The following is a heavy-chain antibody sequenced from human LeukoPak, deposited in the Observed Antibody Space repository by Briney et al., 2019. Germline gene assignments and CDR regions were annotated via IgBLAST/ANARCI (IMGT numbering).Heavy chain of an antibody. Sequence: GGSLRLSCAASGFSFSSYAMSWVRQAPGKGLEWVSGISGSGGNTYYADSVKGRFTISRDNSKNTLYLQVNSLGAEDTAVYYCAKTYYYDSSGSHDYWGQGTLVTVSS. CDR2: ISGSGGNT. J-gene: IGHJ4*02. D-gene: IGHD3-22*01. CDR1: GFSFSSYA. V-gene: IGHV3-23*01. CDR3: AKTYYYDSSGSHDY.